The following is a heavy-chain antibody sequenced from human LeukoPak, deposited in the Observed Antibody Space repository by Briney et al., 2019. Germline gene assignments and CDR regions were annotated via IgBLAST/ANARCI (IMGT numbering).Heavy chain of an antibody. CDR2: ISSNGGST. CDR1: GFTFSSYA. CDR3: ATGSQDLVYGEWGYFDY. D-gene: IGHD4-17*01. V-gene: IGHV3-64*01. Sequence: GGSLRLSCAASGFTFSSYAMHWVRQAPGKGLEYVSAISSNGGSTYYANSVKGRFTISRDNSKNTLYLQMGSLRAEDMAVYYCATGSQDLVYGEWGYFDYWGQGTLVTVSS. J-gene: IGHJ4*02.